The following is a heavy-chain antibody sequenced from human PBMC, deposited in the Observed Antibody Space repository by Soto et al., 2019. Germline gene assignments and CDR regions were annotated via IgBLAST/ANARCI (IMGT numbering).Heavy chain of an antibody. CDR2: IYYSGST. CDR1: GGSISSYY. V-gene: IGHV4-59*01. Sequence: SETLSLTCTVSGGSISSYYWSWIRQPPGKGPEWIGYIYYSGSTNYNPSLKSRVTISVDTSKNQFSLKLSSVTAADTAVYYCARVLAQKTGYFDYWGQGTLVTVSS. J-gene: IGHJ4*02. CDR3: ARVLAQKTGYFDY.